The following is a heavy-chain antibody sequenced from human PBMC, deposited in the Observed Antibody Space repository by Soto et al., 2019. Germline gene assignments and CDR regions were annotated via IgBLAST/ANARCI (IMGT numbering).Heavy chain of an antibody. D-gene: IGHD3-10*01. J-gene: IGHJ6*02. CDR2: ISPYNGTT. CDR3: ASGYYYGSGSYYNGYYGMDV. CDR1: GYTFTSYG. Sequence: ASVKVSCKASGYTFTSYGISWVRQAPGQGLEWMGWISPYNGTTNYAQKLQGRVTITTDESTSTAYMELSSLRSEDTAVYYCASGYYYGSGSYYNGYYGMDVWGQGTTVTVSS. V-gene: IGHV1-18*01.